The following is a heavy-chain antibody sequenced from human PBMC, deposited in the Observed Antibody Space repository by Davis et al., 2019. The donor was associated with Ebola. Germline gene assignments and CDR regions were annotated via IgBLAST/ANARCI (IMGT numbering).Heavy chain of an antibody. CDR1: GGTFSSYA. D-gene: IGHD3-10*01. Sequence: SVTVSCKASGGTFSSYAISWVRQAPGQGLEWMGGIIPIFGTANYAQKFQGRVTITADKSTSTAYMELSSLRSEDTAVYYCARVPTMVQGIHYYYYGMDVWGQGTTVTVSS. CDR2: IIPIFGTA. CDR3: ARVPTMVQGIHYYYYGMDV. V-gene: IGHV1-69*06. J-gene: IGHJ6*02.